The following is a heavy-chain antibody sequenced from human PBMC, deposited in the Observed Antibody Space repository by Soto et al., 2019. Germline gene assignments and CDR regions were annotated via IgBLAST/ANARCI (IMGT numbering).Heavy chain of an antibody. V-gene: IGHV3-7*05. J-gene: IGHJ1*01. CDR2: INLDGSEK. D-gene: IGHD1-1*01. Sequence: VMLSCQFSGLTFISYLMTFVRVAPGKGLEWVANINLDGSEKYYVDAVKGRLTIYRDNAKNSLHLDLRDLRANDTAVYYCERGAMEGNEVQGEWGPGTMVTVSS. CDR3: ERGAMEGNEVQGE. CDR1: GLTFISYL.